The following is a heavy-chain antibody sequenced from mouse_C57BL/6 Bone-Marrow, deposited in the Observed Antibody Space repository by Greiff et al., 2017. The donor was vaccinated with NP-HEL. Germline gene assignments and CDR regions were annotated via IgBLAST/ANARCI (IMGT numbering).Heavy chain of an antibody. CDR2: ISGGGGNT. V-gene: IGHV5-9*01. CDR3: ARHEHYYGSSAWFAY. CDR1: GFTFSSYT. D-gene: IGHD1-1*01. J-gene: IGHJ3*01. Sequence: EVQRVESGGGLVKPGGSLKLSCAASGFTFSSYTMSWVRQTPEKRLEWVATISGGGGNTYYPDSVKGRFTISRDNAKNTLYLQLSSLRSEDTALYYCARHEHYYGSSAWFAYWGQGTLVTVSA.